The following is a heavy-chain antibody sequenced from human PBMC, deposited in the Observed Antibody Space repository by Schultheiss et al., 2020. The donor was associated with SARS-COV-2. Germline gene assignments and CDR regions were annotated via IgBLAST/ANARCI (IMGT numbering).Heavy chain of an antibody. V-gene: IGHV3-21*01. CDR2: ISSSSSYI. CDR3: ARDSRDWNGKGAFDI. CDR1: GFTFSSYW. J-gene: IGHJ3*02. Sequence: GGSLRLSCAASGFTFSSYWMHWVRQAPGKGLVWVSSISSSSSYIYYADSVKGRFTISRDNAKNSLYLQMNSLRAEDTAVYYCARDSRDWNGKGAFDIWGQGTMVTVSS. D-gene: IGHD1-1*01.